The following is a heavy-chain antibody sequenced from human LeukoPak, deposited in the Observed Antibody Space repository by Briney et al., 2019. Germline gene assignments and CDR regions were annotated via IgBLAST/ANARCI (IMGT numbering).Heavy chain of an antibody. D-gene: IGHD3-3*01. CDR3: ARGASRRIFGVVPPGAFDI. CDR2: TSYDGSNK. V-gene: IGHV3-30*04. CDR1: GFTFSSYA. J-gene: IGHJ3*02. Sequence: GGSLRLSCAASGFTFSSYAMRWVRQAPGKGLEWVAVTSYDGSNKYYADSVKGRFTISRDNSKNTLYLQMNSLSAEDTAVYYCARGASRRIFGVVPPGAFDIWGQGTMVTVAS.